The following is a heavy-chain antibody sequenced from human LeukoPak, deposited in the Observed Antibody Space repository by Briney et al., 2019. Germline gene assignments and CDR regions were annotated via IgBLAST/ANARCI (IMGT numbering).Heavy chain of an antibody. CDR2: INHSGST. V-gene: IGHV4-34*01. CDR3: ARGIVVVVAATPGYFDY. CDR1: GGFLRGFY. D-gene: IGHD2-15*01. Sequence: SGSLSLTLAVCGGFLRGFYWSWVRQPPGKGLEGMGEINHSGSTNYNPSLKSRVTISVDTSKNQFSLKLSSVTAADTAVYYCARGIVVVVAATPGYFDYWGQGTLVTVSS. J-gene: IGHJ4*02.